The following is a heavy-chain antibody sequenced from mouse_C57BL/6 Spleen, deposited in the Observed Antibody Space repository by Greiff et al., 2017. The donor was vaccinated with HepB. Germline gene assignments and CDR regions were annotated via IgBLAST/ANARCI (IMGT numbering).Heavy chain of an antibody. Sequence: EVQRVESGEGLVKPGGSLKLSCAASGFTFSSYAMSWVRQTPEKRLEWVAYISSGGDYIYYADTVKGRFTISRDNARNTLYLQMSSLKSEDTAMYYCTREGYYYGSSYYAMDYWGQGTSVTVSS. CDR3: TREGYYYGSSYYAMDY. D-gene: IGHD1-1*01. J-gene: IGHJ4*01. CDR2: ISSGGDYI. V-gene: IGHV5-9-1*02. CDR1: GFTFSSYA.